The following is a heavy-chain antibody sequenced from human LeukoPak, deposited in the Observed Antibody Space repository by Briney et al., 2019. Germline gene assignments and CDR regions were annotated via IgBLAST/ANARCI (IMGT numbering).Heavy chain of an antibody. CDR1: GYTFTSYY. CDR3: ARDGSPGATFWYFDY. J-gene: IGHJ4*02. Sequence: EASVKVSCKASGYTFTSYYMHWVRQAPGQGLEWMGIINPSGGSTSYAQKFQGRVTMTRDTSTSTVYMELSSLRSEDTAVYYCARDGSPGATFWYFDYWGQGTLVTVSS. D-gene: IGHD1-26*01. V-gene: IGHV1-46*01. CDR2: INPSGGST.